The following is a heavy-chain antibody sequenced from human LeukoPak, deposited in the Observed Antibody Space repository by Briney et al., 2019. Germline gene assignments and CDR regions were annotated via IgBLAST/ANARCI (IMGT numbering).Heavy chain of an antibody. V-gene: IGHV5-51*01. J-gene: IGHJ4*02. CDR3: ARVSDTATDAYYFDY. D-gene: IGHD5-18*01. CDR2: IYPGDSDT. CDR1: GYSFTSYW. Sequence: GESLKISCKGSGYSFTSYWIGWVRQMPGKGLEWMGIIYPGDSDTRYSPSFQGQVTISADKSISTAYLQWSSLKASDTAMYYCARVSDTATDAYYFDYWGQGTLVTVSS.